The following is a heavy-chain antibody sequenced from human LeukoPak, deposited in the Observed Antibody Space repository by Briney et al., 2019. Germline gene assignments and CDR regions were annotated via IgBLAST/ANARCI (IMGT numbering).Heavy chain of an antibody. V-gene: IGHV3-30*03. CDR3: AIAVGWELGY. Sequence: GGSLRLSCAASGFTFSSYGMHWVRQAPGKGLEWVAVISYDGSNKYYADSVKGRFTISRDNSKNTLYLQMNSLRDEDTAVYYCAIAVGWELGYWGQGTLVTVSS. CDR2: ISYDGSNK. D-gene: IGHD1-26*01. J-gene: IGHJ4*02. CDR1: GFTFSSYG.